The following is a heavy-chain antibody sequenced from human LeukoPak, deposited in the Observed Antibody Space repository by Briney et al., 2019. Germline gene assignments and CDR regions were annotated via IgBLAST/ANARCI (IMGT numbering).Heavy chain of an antibody. CDR2: INHSGST. J-gene: IGHJ4*02. CDR3: ARTYCSSTSCPWYY. V-gene: IGHV4-34*01. Sequence: SETLSLTCAVYGGSFSDYYWSWIRPPPAKGLEWIGEINHSGSTNYNPSLKSRVTISVDTSKNQFSLKLSFVTAADTAVYYCARTYCSSTSCPWYYWGQGTLVTVSS. CDR1: GGSFSDYY. D-gene: IGHD2-2*01.